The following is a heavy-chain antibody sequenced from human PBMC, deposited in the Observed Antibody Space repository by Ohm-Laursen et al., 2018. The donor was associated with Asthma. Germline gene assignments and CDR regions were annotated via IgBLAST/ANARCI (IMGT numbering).Heavy chain of an antibody. Sequence: SLRLSCAASGFTFSSYSMNWVRQAPGKGLEWVSSISTSSSFIYYADSVKGRFTISRDNSKNTLYLQMNSLRAEDTAVYYCASTLLYYGMDVWGQGTTVTVSS. CDR2: ISTSSSFI. V-gene: IGHV3-21*01. J-gene: IGHJ6*02. CDR3: ASTLLYYGMDV. CDR1: GFTFSSYS.